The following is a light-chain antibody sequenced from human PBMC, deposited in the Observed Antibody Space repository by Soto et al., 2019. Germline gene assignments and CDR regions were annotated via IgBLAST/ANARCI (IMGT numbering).Light chain of an antibody. CDR3: QSYDNTLSASV. V-gene: IGLV1-40*01. J-gene: IGLJ2*01. CDR1: SSNIGAGHV. Sequence: QAVVTQPPSVSGAPGQRVTISCTGGSSNIGAGHVVHWYQQFPGRAPNLLIYGSSNRPSGVPDRCSGSKSGTSASLAITGLQAEDEADYYCQSYDNTLSASVFGGGTKLIVL. CDR2: GSS.